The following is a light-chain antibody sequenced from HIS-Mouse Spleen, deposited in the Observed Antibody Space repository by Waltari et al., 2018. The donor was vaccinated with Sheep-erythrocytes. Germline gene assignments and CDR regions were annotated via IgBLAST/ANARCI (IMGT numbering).Light chain of an antibody. CDR2: EGS. Sequence: QSALTQPASVSGSPGQSITISCTGTSSDVGSYNLVSWYQQHPGKAPKLMIYEGSKRPSGVSNRSSGSKSGTSASLAISGLQSEDEADYYCAAWDDSLNGWVFGGGTKLTVL. V-gene: IGLV2-14*02. CDR1: SSDVGSYNL. J-gene: IGLJ3*02. CDR3: AAWDDSLNGWV.